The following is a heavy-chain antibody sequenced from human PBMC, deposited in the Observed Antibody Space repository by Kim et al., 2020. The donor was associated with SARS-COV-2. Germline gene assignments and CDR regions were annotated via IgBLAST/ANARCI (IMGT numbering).Heavy chain of an antibody. D-gene: IGHD2-21*01. CDR2: T. Sequence: TYYADSVKGRFTISRDNSKNTLYLQMNSLRAEDTAVYYCAKDLIVGACYWGQGTLVTVSS. CDR3: AKDLIVGACY. V-gene: IGHV3-23*01. J-gene: IGHJ4*02.